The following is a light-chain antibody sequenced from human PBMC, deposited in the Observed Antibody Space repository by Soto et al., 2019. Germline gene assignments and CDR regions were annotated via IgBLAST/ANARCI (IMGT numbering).Light chain of an antibody. Sequence: QSALTQPPSASGSPGQSVTISCTGASSDVGGYDYVSWYQLHPGKVPKLMIYEVNKRPSGVPDRFSGSKSGNPASLTVSGLQAEDEADYYCCSYAGSNNLVFGGGTKLTVL. V-gene: IGLV2-8*01. J-gene: IGLJ2*01. CDR1: SSDVGGYDY. CDR3: CSYAGSNNLV. CDR2: EVN.